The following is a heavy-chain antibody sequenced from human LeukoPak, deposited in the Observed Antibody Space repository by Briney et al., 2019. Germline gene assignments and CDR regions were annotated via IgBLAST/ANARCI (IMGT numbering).Heavy chain of an antibody. J-gene: IGHJ4*02. Sequence: PSETPSLTCTVSGGSVSVSSGSYYWSWIRQPPGKGLEWIGYIYYTGSTNYNPSLKSRVTISSDTSKNQFSLKLSSVTAADTAVYYCARSHDFWSGYSWGQGTLVTVSS. D-gene: IGHD3-3*01. V-gene: IGHV4-61*01. CDR3: ARSHDFWSGYS. CDR2: IYYTGST. CDR1: GGSVSVSSGSYY.